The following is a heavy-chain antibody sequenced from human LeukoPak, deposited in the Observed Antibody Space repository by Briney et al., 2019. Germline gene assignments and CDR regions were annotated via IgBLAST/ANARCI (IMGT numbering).Heavy chain of an antibody. V-gene: IGHV4-59*08. D-gene: IGHD3-9*01. CDR3: ARGSDFDWLVGYYYYYGMDV. Sequence: SETLSLTCTVSGGSISSHYWSWIRQPPGKGLEWIGYIYYSGSTYYNPSLKSRVTISVDTSKNQFSLKLSSVTAADTAVYYCARGSDFDWLVGYYYYYGMDVWGQGTTVTVSS. CDR2: IYYSGST. CDR1: GGSISSHY. J-gene: IGHJ6*02.